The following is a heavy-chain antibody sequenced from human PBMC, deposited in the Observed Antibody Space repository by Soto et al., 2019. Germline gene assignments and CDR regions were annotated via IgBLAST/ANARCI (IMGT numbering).Heavy chain of an antibody. CDR1: GSTFSNYG. D-gene: IGHD3-10*01. J-gene: IGHJ4*02. V-gene: IGHV3-33*01. CDR3: ATVDNYYGSLF. Sequence: QVQLVESGGGVVQPGTSLRLSCAASGSTFSNYGMHWVRQAPGKGLEWVAVVWYDGTTKFYPDSVKGRFTISRDNSNNTLYLQMNSLRVEDTAVYYCATVDNYYGSLFWGQGTLVTVSS. CDR2: VWYDGTTK.